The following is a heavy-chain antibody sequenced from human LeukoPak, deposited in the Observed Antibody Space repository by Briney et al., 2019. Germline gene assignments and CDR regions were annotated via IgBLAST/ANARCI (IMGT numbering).Heavy chain of an antibody. CDR2: VYSRWSS. D-gene: IGHD3-16*02. V-gene: IGHV4-4*09. J-gene: IGHJ4*02. CDR3: ASQNLGQLSFFDN. Sequence: SETLSLTCSVSGASLSSYFWAWIRQPPGKRLEWIGYVYSRWSSDYNPSFKSRVSMSVDTSKSQVPLKLTSVSAADTAVYYCASQNLGQLSFFDNWGQGTLVTVSS. CDR1: GASLSSYF.